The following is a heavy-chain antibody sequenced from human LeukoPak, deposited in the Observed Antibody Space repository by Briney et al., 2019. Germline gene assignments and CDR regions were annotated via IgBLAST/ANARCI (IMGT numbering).Heavy chain of an antibody. V-gene: IGHV3-48*01. J-gene: IGHJ4*02. Sequence: GGSLRLSCAASGFTFSSYSMNWVRQAPGKGLEWVSYISSSSSTIYYADSVKGRFTISRDNAKNSLYLQMNSLRAEDTALYYCAKDFDSSGYAVDYWGQGTLVTVSS. D-gene: IGHD3-22*01. CDR1: GFTFSSYS. CDR3: AKDFDSSGYAVDY. CDR2: ISSSSSTI.